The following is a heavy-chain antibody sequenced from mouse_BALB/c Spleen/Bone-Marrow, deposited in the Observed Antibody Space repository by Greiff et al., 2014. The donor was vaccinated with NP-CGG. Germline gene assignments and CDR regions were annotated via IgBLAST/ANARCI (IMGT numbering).Heavy chain of an antibody. CDR1: GYAFTNYL. CDR2: INPGSGGT. CDR3: ARSLLRLQNAMDY. J-gene: IGHJ4*01. D-gene: IGHD1-2*01. Sequence: QVQLQQSGAELVRPGTSVKVSCKASGYAFTNYLIEWVKQRPGQGLEWIGVINPGSGGTNYNEKFKGKATLTADNSSSTAYMQLSSLTSDDSAVYFCARSLLRLQNAMDYWGQGTSVTVSS. V-gene: IGHV1-54*01.